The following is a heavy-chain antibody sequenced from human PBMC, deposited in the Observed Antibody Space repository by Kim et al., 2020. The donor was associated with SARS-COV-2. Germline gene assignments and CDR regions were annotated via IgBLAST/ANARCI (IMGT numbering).Heavy chain of an antibody. CDR2: IWYDGSNK. V-gene: IGHV3-33*01. J-gene: IGHJ4*02. D-gene: IGHD3-3*01. CDR1: GFSFSTYG. Sequence: GGSLRLSCAASGFSFSTYGIHWVRQAPGKGLEWVAVIWYDGSNKFYVDSVKGRFTISRDNSKNTLYLQMNSLRAEDTAVYYCARVAGYYGSESNYFDYWGQGTLVTVSS. CDR3: ARVAGYYGSESNYFDY.